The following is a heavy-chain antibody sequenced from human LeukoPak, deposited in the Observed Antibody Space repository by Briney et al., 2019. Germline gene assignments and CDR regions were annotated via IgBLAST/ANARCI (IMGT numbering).Heavy chain of an antibody. CDR1: GGTFSSYA. CDR3: ARGGCSSTSCSPSYYYYGMDV. D-gene: IGHD2-2*01. V-gene: IGHV1-69*04. J-gene: IGHJ6*02. CDR2: IIPILGIA. Sequence: SVEVSCKASGGTFSSYAISWVRQAPGQGLEWMGRIIPILGIANYAQKFQGRVTITADKSTSTAYMELSSLRSEDTAVYYCARGGCSSTSCSPSYYYYGMDVWGQGTTVTVSS.